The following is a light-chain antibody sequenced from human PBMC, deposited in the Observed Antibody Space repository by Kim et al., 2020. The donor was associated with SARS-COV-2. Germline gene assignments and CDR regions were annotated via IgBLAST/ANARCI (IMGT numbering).Light chain of an antibody. Sequence: DIVMTQSPDSLAVSLGERATINCKSSQSVLYRSNNKNYLAWYQQKPGQPPKLLIYWASTRESGVPDRFSGSGSGTDFTLTISSLQAEDVAVYYCQQYYSTPPTFGGGTKLEI. J-gene: IGKJ4*01. CDR3: QQYYSTPPT. CDR1: QSVLYRSNNKNY. V-gene: IGKV4-1*01. CDR2: WAS.